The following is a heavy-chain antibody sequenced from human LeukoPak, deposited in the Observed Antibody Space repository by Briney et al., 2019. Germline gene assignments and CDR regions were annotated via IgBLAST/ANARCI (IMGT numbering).Heavy chain of an antibody. D-gene: IGHD4-17*01. V-gene: IGHV1-69*04. CDR2: IIPILGIA. Sequence: ASVKVSCKASGGTFSSYAISWVRQAPGQGLEWMGRIIPILGIANYAQKFQGRVTITADKSTSTAYMELSSLRSEDTAVYYCARSRRSVTVTTAYYYGMDVWGQGTTVTVSS. J-gene: IGHJ6*02. CDR3: ARSRRSVTVTTAYYYGMDV. CDR1: GGTFSSYA.